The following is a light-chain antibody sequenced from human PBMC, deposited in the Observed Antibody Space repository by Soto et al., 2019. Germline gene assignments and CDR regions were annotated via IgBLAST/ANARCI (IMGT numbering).Light chain of an antibody. CDR1: SSDVGGYNY. V-gene: IGLV2-14*01. CDR2: ASS. J-gene: IGLJ1*01. CDR3: SSYTSGTTLYV. Sequence: QSALTQPASVSGSPGQSITISCTGTSSDVGGYNYVSWYQHHAGKAPRLMIYASSNRPSGVSHRFSGSRSGNTASLTISGLQAEEEADYYCSSYTSGTTLYVLGNGTTVTVL.